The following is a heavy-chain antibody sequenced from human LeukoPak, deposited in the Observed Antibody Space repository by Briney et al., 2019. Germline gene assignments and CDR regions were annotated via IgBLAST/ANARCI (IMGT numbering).Heavy chain of an antibody. CDR2: ISAYNGNT. J-gene: IGHJ5*02. Sequence: ASVKVSCKASGYTFTSYGISWVRQAPGQGLEWMGWISAYNGNTNYAQKLQGRVTMTTDTSTSTAYMELRSLKSDDAAVYYCARVTEMATGGFWFDPCGQGTLVTVSS. V-gene: IGHV1-18*01. CDR3: ARVTEMATGGFWFDP. D-gene: IGHD5-24*01. CDR1: GYTFTSYG.